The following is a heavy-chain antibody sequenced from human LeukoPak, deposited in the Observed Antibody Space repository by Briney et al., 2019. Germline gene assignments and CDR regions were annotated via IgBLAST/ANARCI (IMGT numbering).Heavy chain of an antibody. CDR2: MDPNSGNT. CDR1: GYTFTSYD. D-gene: IGHD3-10*01. Sequence: GASVKVSCKASGYTFTSYDINWVRQATGQGLEWMGWMDPNSGNTGYAQKFQGRVTMTRNTSISTAYMELSRLRSDDTAVYYCARDRRDVLLWFGENEGYFDYWGQGTLVTVSS. J-gene: IGHJ4*02. V-gene: IGHV1-8*01. CDR3: ARDRRDVLLWFGENEGYFDY.